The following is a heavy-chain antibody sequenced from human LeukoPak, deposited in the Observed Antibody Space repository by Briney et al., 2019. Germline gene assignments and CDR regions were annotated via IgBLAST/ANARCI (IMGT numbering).Heavy chain of an antibody. CDR1: GGSFSGYY. CDR3: ARQTGSGLFILP. CDR2: IHHSGST. J-gene: IGHJ4*02. D-gene: IGHD3/OR15-3a*01. Sequence: PSETLSLTCAVYGGSFSGYYWSWIRQPPGKGLECIGEIHHSGSTNYNPSLKSQVSISIDTSKNQFSLKLTSVTAADTAVYYCARQTGSGLFILPGGQGTLVTVSS. V-gene: IGHV4-34*01.